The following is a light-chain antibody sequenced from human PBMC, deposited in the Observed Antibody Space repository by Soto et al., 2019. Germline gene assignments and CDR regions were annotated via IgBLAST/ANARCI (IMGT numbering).Light chain of an antibody. CDR3: QHYNNWPPYT. J-gene: IGKJ2*01. CDR2: GAS. CDR1: QTVSSRF. Sequence: EIVLTQSPGILSLSPGERATLSCRASQTVSSRFLAWYQQKPGQAPRLLIYGASTRATGIPARFSGSGSETEFTLTISSLQSEDFAVYYCQHYNNWPPYTFGQGTKVDIK. V-gene: IGKV3-15*01.